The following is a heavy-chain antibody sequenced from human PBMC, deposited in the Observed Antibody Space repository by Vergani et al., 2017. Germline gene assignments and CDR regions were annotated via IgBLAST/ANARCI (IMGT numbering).Heavy chain of an antibody. D-gene: IGHD3-3*01. Sequence: EVQLLQSGGGVIQPGGSVRLSCAASGFTFSACPMTWVRQAPGKGLEWVSAISARYPSTYYADSVKGRFTISRDNSKNMLYLQMNSLRAEDTAVYYCVRGGRGDHGDFWSRLGPWGHGSRVIVSS. CDR1: GFTFSACP. J-gene: IGHJ5*02. V-gene: IGHV3-23*01. CDR2: ISARYPST. CDR3: VRGGRGDHGDFWSRLGP.